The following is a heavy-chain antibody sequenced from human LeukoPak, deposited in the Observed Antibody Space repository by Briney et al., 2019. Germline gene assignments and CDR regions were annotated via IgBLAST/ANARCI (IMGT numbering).Heavy chain of an antibody. CDR1: GFTFSFYW. CDR2: IKQDGSEK. Sequence: GGSLRLSCAASGFTFSFYWMTRVRQAPGKGLEWVANIKQDGSEKYYVDSVKGRFTISRDNAKNSLYLQTNSLRAEDTAVYYCATYYYDGSGLIWGQGTLVTVSS. J-gene: IGHJ4*02. CDR3: ATYYYDGSGLI. D-gene: IGHD3-22*01. V-gene: IGHV3-7*01.